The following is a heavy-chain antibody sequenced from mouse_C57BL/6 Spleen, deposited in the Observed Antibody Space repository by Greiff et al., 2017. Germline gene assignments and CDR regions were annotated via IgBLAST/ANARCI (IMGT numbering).Heavy chain of an antibody. V-gene: IGHV5-4*01. CDR3: ARGGLRRGDYYAMDY. J-gene: IGHJ4*01. D-gene: IGHD2-4*01. CDR2: ISDGGSYT. CDR1: GFTFSSYA. Sequence: EVQVVESGGGLVKPGGSLKLSCAASGFTFSSYAMSWVRQTPEQRLEWVATISDGGSYTYYPDNVKGRFTISRDNAKNNLYLQMGHLKSEDTAMXYCARGGLRRGDYYAMDYWGQGTSVTVSS.